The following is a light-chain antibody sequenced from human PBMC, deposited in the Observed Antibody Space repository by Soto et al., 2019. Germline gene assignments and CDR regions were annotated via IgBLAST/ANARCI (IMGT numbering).Light chain of an antibody. J-gene: IGKJ2*01. CDR3: HQYNNWPYT. Sequence: EIVMTQSPATLSVSPGERATLSCRASQSVSSNLAWYQQKPGQAPRLLIYGASTRATGIPARFSGSGSGTEFTLTISSLQSEDFAVYYCHQYNNWPYTFCQGTKLEIK. CDR2: GAS. CDR1: QSVSSN. V-gene: IGKV3-15*01.